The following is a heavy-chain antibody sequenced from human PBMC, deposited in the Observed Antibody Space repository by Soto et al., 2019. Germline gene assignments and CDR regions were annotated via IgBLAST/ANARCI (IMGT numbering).Heavy chain of an antibody. V-gene: IGHV4-59*02. J-gene: IGHJ4*02. D-gene: IGHD3-3*01. CDR2: TAYTGNT. Sequence: PSETLSLTCVVSVGSVTSYHWSWIRQFPGKGLECISYTAYTGNTKYNPSLKSRVTISIDTTKNQLSLKLTSLTAADTAVYYCASGYDFWSGYSLYFEYWGKGTTVTASS. CDR3: ASGYDFWSGYSLYFEY. CDR1: VGSVTSYH.